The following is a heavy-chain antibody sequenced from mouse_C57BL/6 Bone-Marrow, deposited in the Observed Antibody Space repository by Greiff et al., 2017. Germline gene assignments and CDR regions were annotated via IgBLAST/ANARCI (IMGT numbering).Heavy chain of an antibody. V-gene: IGHV5-6*02. Sequence: EVKLVESGGDLVKPGGSLKLSCAASGFTFSSYGMSWVRQTPDQRLEWVATISSGGSYTYYPDSVKGRFTLSRDNAKNTLYLQMSSLKSEDTAMDYCARHRTTACDYWGHGTTLTVSS. D-gene: IGHD2-13*01. CDR1: GFTFSSYG. J-gene: IGHJ2*01. CDR3: ARHRTTACDY. CDR2: ISSGGSYT.